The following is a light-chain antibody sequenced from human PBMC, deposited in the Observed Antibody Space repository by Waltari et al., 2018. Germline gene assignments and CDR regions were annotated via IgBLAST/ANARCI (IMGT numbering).Light chain of an antibody. Sequence: EILLTQSPGTLSLSPGDRATLSCRASQSVSRTLAWYQQKPGQAPRLLIYDASSRATGIPDRFSGSGSGTDFSLTISRLEPEDFAVYYCQKYGTLPATFGQGTKVEIK. CDR1: QSVSRT. J-gene: IGKJ1*01. V-gene: IGKV3-20*01. CDR2: DAS. CDR3: QKYGTLPAT.